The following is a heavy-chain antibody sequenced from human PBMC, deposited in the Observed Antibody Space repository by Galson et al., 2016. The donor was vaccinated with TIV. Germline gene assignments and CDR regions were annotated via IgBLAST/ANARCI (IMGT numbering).Heavy chain of an antibody. V-gene: IGHV1-18*04. CDR2: ISGYDTNT. CDR3: ARDAPYSSSWSIDY. J-gene: IGHJ4*02. Sequence: SVKVSCKASDYTFTNYGISWVRQAPGQGLEWMGWISGYDTNTEYVQKLQDRVTMTKDTSTSTAYMELRSLRYDDTAGYYCARDAPYSSSWSIDYWGQGSLVTVSS. CDR1: DYTFTNYG. D-gene: IGHD6-13*01.